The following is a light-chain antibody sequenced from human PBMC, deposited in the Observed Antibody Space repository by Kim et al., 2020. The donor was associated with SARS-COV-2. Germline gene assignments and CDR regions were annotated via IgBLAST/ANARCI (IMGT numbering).Light chain of an antibody. J-gene: IGKJ2*01. Sequence: RATIHCRSSQTVCHSHSNKNYLAWYQQKPGQPPKLLIYWASTRESGVPDRFSGSGSGTDFTLTISSLQAEDVAVYFCHQYATYPYTFGQGTKLEI. CDR1: QTVCHSHSNKNY. V-gene: IGKV4-1*01. CDR2: WAS. CDR3: HQYATYPYT.